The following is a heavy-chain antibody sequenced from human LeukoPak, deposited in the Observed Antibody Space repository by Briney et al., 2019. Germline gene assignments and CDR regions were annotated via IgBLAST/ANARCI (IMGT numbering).Heavy chain of an antibody. V-gene: IGHV3-53*01. CDR3: AREMRFGQNAP. J-gene: IGHJ4*02. CDR1: GFTVSSTY. CDR2: MYSGGAT. D-gene: IGHD3-10*01. Sequence: GGSLRLSCAASGFTVSSTYMSWVRQAPGKGLEWVPVMYSGGATHYADSVKGRFTISRDNSKNTLYLQMNSLRADDTAVYYCAREMRFGQNAPGGQGTLVIVSS.